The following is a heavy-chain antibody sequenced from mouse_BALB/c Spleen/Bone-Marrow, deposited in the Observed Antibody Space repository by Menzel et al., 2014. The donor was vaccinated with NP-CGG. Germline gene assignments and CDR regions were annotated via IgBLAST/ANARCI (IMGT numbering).Heavy chain of an antibody. D-gene: IGHD6-1*01. Sequence: QVQLQQSGPELVRPGASVKMSCKASDYTFTSYWMHRVKQRPGQGLEWIGMIDPSNSETRLNQKFKDKATLNVDKSSNTAYMHLSSLTSEDAAVYYCARTFQPRRAMDYWGQGSSVTVSS. CDR1: DYTFTSYW. J-gene: IGHJ4*01. CDR2: IDPSNSET. V-gene: IGHV1-74*01. CDR3: ARTFQPRRAMDY.